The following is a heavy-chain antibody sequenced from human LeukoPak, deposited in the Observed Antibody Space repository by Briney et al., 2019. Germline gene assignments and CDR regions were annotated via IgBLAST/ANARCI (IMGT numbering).Heavy chain of an antibody. CDR1: GFTFDDYA. CDR2: ISWNTGSI. D-gene: IGHD3-3*01. J-gene: IGHJ5*02. CDR3: AKDSTIFGVVTRGGWFDP. V-gene: IGHV3-9*01. Sequence: GGSLRLSCAAAGFTFDDYAIHWVRQAPGKGLELVSGISWNTGSIGYADSVKGRVTISRDNAKNSLYLQMNSLRAEDTALYYCAKDSTIFGVVTRGGWFDPWGQGTLVTVSS.